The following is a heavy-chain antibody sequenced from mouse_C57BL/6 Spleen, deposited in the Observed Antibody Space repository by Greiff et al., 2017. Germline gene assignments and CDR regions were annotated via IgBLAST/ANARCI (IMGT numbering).Heavy chain of an antibody. CDR3: ARRALGEGYFDV. CDR2: IYPGSGNT. Sequence: VQLQQSGAELVRPGASVKLSCKASGYTFTDYYINWVKQRPGQGLEWIARIYPGSGNTYYNEKFKGKATLTAEKSSSTAYMQLSSLTSEDSAVYFCARRALGEGYFDVWGTGTTVTVSS. D-gene: IGHD4-1*01. J-gene: IGHJ1*03. V-gene: IGHV1-76*01. CDR1: GYTFTDYY.